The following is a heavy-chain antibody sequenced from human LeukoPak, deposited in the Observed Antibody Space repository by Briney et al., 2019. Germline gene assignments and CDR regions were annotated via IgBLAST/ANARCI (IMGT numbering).Heavy chain of an antibody. V-gene: IGHV3-21*01. Sequence: PGGSLRLSCAASGFTFSSYSMNWVRQAPGKGLEWVSFISSGSSYIFYADSVRGRFTISRDNSKNTLYLQMNSLRAEDRAVYYCAGFGESSLAFDIWGQGTMVTVSS. CDR2: ISSGSSYI. CDR1: GFTFSSYS. J-gene: IGHJ3*02. CDR3: AGFGESSLAFDI. D-gene: IGHD3-10*01.